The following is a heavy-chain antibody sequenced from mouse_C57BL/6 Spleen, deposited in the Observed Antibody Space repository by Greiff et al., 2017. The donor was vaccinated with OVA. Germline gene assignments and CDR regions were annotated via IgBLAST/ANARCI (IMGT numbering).Heavy chain of an antibody. J-gene: IGHJ2*01. Sequence: EVKLVESGPGLVKPSQSLSLTCSVTGYSITSGHYWNWIRQFPGNKLEWMGYISYDGSNNYNPSLKNRISITRDTSKNQFFLKLNSVTTEDTATYYCARGGDYFDYWGQGTTLTVSS. CDR3: ARGGDYFDY. CDR1: GYSITSGHY. CDR2: ISYDGSN. V-gene: IGHV3-6*01.